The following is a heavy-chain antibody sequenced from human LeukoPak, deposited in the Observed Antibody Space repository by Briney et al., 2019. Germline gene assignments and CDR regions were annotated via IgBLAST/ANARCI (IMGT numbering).Heavy chain of an antibody. CDR2: TSGSGGST. D-gene: IGHD1-26*01. CDR1: GFTFSSYA. V-gene: IGHV3-23*01. J-gene: IGHJ4*02. CDR3: AKDPQIVGATSYYFDY. Sequence: PGGSLRLSCAASGFTFSSYAMSWVRQAPGKGLEWISATSGSGGSTYYADSVKGRFTISRDNSKNTLYLQMNSLRAEDTAVYYCAKDPQIVGATSYYFDYWGQGTLVTVSS.